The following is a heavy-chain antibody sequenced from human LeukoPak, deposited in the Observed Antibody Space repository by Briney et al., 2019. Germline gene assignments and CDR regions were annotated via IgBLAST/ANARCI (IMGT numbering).Heavy chain of an antibody. CDR3: ARERNANDY. V-gene: IGHV4-34*01. Sequence: SETLSLTCAVYGGSFSGYYWSWIRQPLGKGLEWIGEINHSGSTNYNPSLKSRVTISVDTSKNQFSLKLSSVTAADTAVYYCARERNANDYWGQGTLVTVSS. J-gene: IGHJ4*02. CDR1: GGSFSGYY. CDR2: INHSGST. D-gene: IGHD1-1*01.